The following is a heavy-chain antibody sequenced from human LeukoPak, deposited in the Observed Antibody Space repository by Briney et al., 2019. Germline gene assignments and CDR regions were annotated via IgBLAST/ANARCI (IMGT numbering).Heavy chain of an antibody. CDR1: GFTFSSYA. CDR3: AKGRLVVVPAAQYFQH. Sequence: PGGSLRLSCAASGFTFSSYAMSWVRQAPGKGLEWVSAISGSGGSTYYADSVKGRFTISRDNSKNTLYLQMNSLRAEDTAVYYCAKGRLVVVPAAQYFQHWGQGTLVTVSS. D-gene: IGHD2-2*01. CDR2: ISGSGGST. J-gene: IGHJ1*01. V-gene: IGHV3-23*01.